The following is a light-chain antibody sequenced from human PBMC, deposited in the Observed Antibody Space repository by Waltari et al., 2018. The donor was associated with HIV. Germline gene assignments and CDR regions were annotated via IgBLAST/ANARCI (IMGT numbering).Light chain of an antibody. CDR1: QSVSSTS. CDR3: QRYGRSRT. J-gene: IGKJ1*01. V-gene: IGKV3-20*01. Sequence: IVLTQSPGTLSLSPGEKATLSCRASQSVSSTSLAWYQQKPGQSPRLLIYSASTRANGIPDRFSGSGSGTDFSLTISRLEPEDFAVYYCQRYGRSRTFGQGTKVDI. CDR2: SAS.